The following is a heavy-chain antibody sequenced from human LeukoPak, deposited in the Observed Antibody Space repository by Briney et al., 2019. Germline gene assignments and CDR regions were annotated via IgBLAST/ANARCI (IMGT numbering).Heavy chain of an antibody. CDR3: ARSGGTETTWSAVDYFDY. CDR1: GGSFSGYY. V-gene: IGHV4-34*01. J-gene: IGHJ4*02. CDR2: INHSGST. Sequence: SETLSLTCAVYGGSFSGYYWSWIRQPPGKGLEWIGEINHSGSTNYNPSLKSRVTISVDTSKNQFSLKLSSVTAADTAVYYCARSGGTETTWSAVDYFDYWGQGTLVTVSS. D-gene: IGHD1-7*01.